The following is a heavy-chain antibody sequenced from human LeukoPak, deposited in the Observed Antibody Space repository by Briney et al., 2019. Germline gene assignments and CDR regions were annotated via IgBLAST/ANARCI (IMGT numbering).Heavy chain of an antibody. CDR1: GLTFTNYG. Sequence: TGRSLRLSCAASGLTFTNYGMHSVRQAPGKGLEWVTVISYDGSYKYYADSVKGRFTISRDNSKNRLYLQMNNLRVQDTAVSYFAREKFVVVPAAILDSWGRGTLVTVSS. CDR3: AREKFVVVPAAILDS. D-gene: IGHD2-2*01. CDR2: ISYDGSYK. V-gene: IGHV3-30*03. J-gene: IGHJ4*02.